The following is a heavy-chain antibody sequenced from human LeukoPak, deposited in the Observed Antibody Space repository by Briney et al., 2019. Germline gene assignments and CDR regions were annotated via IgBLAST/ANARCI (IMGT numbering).Heavy chain of an antibody. CDR2: ISGSGGST. V-gene: IGHV3-23*01. CDR3: AKSPRPSAVRDYFDY. J-gene: IGHJ4*01. D-gene: IGHD2-2*01. Sequence: GGSLRLSCAASGFTFSSYAMSWVRQAPGKGLEWVSAISGSGGSTYYAGSVKGRFTISRDNSKNTLYLQMNSLRAEDTAVYYCAKSPRPSAVRDYFDYWGQGTLVTVSS. CDR1: GFTFSSYA.